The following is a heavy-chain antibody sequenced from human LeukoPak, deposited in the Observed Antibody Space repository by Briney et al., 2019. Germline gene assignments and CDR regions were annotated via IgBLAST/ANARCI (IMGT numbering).Heavy chain of an antibody. V-gene: IGHV5-51*01. Sequence: TWESLKLYRKGSGYSFTSYWLGWVRQMPGKGLEWMGINYSGDSDTRHSPSFEAQVTISSHTSISTAYLQWSSLKASDTAMYYCARQRTVTLKDACDIWGQGTMVTVSS. D-gene: IGHD1/OR15-1a*01. CDR1: GYSFTSYW. J-gene: IGHJ3*02. CDR2: NYSGDSDT. CDR3: ARQRTVTLKDACDI.